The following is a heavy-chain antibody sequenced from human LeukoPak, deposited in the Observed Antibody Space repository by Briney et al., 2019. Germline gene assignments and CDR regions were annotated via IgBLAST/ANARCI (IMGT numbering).Heavy chain of an antibody. J-gene: IGHJ6*02. V-gene: IGHV3-11*01. CDR3: ASDYDFWSGYSSYGMDV. CDR2: ISSSGSTI. CDR1: GFTFSDYY. Sequence: GALRLSCAASGFTFSDYYMSWNRQAPGKGVEGVSYISSSGSTIYYADSVKGRFTISRDNAKNSLYLQMNSLRAEDTAVYYCASDYDFWSGYSSYGMDVWGQGTTVTVSS. D-gene: IGHD3-3*01.